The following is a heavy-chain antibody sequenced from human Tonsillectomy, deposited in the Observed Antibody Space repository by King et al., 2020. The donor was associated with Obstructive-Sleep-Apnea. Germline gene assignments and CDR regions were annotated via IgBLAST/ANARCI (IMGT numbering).Heavy chain of an antibody. CDR3: ARARDYYDSSGYDQGRGFDY. D-gene: IGHD3-22*01. Sequence: VQLVESGGGLIQPGGSLRLSCAASGFTVSSNYMSWVRQAPGEGLEWVSVIYSCGSTYYADSVMGRFTISRHNSKNTLYLQMNSLRAEDTDVYYCARARDYYDSSGYDQGRGFDYWGQGTLVTVSS. J-gene: IGHJ4*02. V-gene: IGHV3-53*04. CDR2: IYSCGST. CDR1: GFTVSSNY.